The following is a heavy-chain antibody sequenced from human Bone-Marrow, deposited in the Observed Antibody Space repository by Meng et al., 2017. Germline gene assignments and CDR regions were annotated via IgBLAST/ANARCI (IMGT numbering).Heavy chain of an antibody. Sequence: GESLKISCAASGFTFSSYAMSWVRQAPGKGLEWVSAISGSGGSTYYGDSVKGRFTISRDNSKNTLYLQMNSLRPEDTAVYYCARFLGSGTYTDWFDPWGQGTLVTVSS. J-gene: IGHJ5*02. CDR2: ISGSGGST. CDR3: ARFLGSGTYTDWFDP. D-gene: IGHD3-10*01. V-gene: IGHV3-23*01. CDR1: GFTFSSYA.